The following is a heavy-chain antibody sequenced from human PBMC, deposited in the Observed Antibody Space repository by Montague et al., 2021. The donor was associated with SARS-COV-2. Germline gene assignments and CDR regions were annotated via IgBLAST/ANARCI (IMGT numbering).Heavy chain of an antibody. CDR1: GFSLSTSAVG. J-gene: IGHJ1*01. V-gene: IGHV2-5*01. D-gene: IGHD2-8*01. CDR2: IYWNDDK. Sequence: PALVKPTQTLMLTCSFSGFSLSTSAVGVGWIRQPPGKALEWLAVIYWNDDKYYDPSLNSRLTITKDTSKNHVVLTMTNMDHVDTATYYCAHRIQNLNGFQKWGQGTLVTVSS. CDR3: AHRIQNLNGFQK.